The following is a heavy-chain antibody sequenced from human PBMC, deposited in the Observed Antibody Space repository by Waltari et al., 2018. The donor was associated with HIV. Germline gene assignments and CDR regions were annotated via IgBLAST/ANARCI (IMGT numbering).Heavy chain of an antibody. D-gene: IGHD6-25*01. J-gene: IGHJ3*02. Sequence: QLQLQESGPGLMKPSETLSLTCTASGGSISSSNYYWGWIRQPPGKGLGWIGSIDDSGSTYYNPSRRSRVTISVDTSKNQFSLKVSSVTAADTAVYYCARPSKQRTPVSAFDIWGQGTMVTVSS. CDR2: IDDSGST. CDR3: ARPSKQRTPVSAFDI. V-gene: IGHV4-39*01. CDR1: GGSISSSNYY.